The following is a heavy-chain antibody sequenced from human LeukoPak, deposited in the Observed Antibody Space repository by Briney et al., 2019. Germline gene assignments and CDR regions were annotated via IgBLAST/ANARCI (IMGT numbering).Heavy chain of an antibody. Sequence: GGSLRLSCAASGFTFSSYEMNWVRQAPGKGLEWVASVSSSGDYKYYADSLKGRFTISRDNSKNTLYLQMNSLRPEDTAMYHCARDRLPSDQDDFDYWGQGILVTVSS. V-gene: IGHV3-21*01. CDR2: VSSSGDYK. CDR1: GFTFSSYE. CDR3: ARDRLPSDQDDFDY. J-gene: IGHJ4*02. D-gene: IGHD3-3*01.